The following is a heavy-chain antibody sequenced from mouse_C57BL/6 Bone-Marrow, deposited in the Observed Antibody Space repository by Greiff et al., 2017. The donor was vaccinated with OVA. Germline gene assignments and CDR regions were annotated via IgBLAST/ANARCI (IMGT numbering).Heavy chain of an antibody. CDR2: INPNNGGT. Sequence: EVQLQQSGPELVKPGASVKISCKASGYTFTDYYMNWVKQSHGKSLEWIGDINPNNGGTSYNQKFKGKATLTVDKSSSTAYMELRSLTSEDSAVYYCARRFPSLYGNYEGGFDYWGQGTTLTVSS. D-gene: IGHD2-1*01. CDR3: ARRFPSLYGNYEGGFDY. J-gene: IGHJ2*01. CDR1: GYTFTDYY. V-gene: IGHV1-26*01.